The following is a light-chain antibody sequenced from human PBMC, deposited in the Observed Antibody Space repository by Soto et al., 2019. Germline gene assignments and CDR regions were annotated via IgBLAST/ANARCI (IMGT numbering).Light chain of an antibody. CDR2: HVS. V-gene: IGKV3-15*01. CDR3: QQYNKGPPWT. J-gene: IGKJ1*01. Sequence: DIVMTQSPGTLSVSAGETATLSCRASEDVSFTLAWYQQKPGQSPRLLIYHVSTRATGIPARFSGSGSGTEFTLTISDLQSEDFAVYYCQQYNKGPPWTFGQGTKVDIK. CDR1: EDVSFT.